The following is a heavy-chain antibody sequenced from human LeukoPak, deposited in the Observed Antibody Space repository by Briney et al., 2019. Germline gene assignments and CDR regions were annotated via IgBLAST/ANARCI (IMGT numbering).Heavy chain of an antibody. Sequence: ASVKVSCKASGYTFTTYDINWVRQATGQGLECMGWISAYNGNTYYAQNFQGRVTMTADTSTSTAYMELRSLRSDDTAVYYCARVSYNWFDPWGQGTLLTVS. D-gene: IGHD6-6*01. CDR3: ARVSYNWFDP. J-gene: IGHJ5*02. V-gene: IGHV1-18*01. CDR2: ISAYNGNT. CDR1: GYTFTTYD.